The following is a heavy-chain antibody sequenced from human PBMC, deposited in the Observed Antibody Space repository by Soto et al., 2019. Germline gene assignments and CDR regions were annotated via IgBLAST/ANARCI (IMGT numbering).Heavy chain of an antibody. Sequence: SETLSLTCAVSGGSISSSNWWSWVRQPPGKGLEWIGYIYYSGSTYYNPSLKSRVTISVDTSKNQFSLKLSSVTAADTAVYYCARSIDPWGQGTLVTVSS. CDR1: GGSISSSNW. J-gene: IGHJ5*02. CDR3: ARSIDP. CDR2: IYYSGST. V-gene: IGHV4-4*02.